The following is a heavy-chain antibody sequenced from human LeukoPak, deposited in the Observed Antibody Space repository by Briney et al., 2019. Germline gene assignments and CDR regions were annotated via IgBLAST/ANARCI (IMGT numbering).Heavy chain of an antibody. CDR2: IKQDGSEK. Sequence: GGCLRLSCAASGFTFSSYWMSWVRQAPGKGLEWVANIKQDGSEKYYVDSVKGRFTISRDNAKNSLYLQKNSLRAEDTAVYYCAREHAYYYHCNGYYYVWGGHGTLVTVSS. D-gene: IGHD3-22*01. CDR3: AREHAYYYHCNGYYYVW. V-gene: IGHV3-7*01. CDR1: GFTFSSYW. J-gene: IGHJ4*01.